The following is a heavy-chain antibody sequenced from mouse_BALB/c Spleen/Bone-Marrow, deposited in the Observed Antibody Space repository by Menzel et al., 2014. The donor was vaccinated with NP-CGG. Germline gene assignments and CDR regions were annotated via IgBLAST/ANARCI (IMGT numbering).Heavy chain of an antibody. J-gene: IGHJ3*01. D-gene: IGHD2-4*01. CDR2: INPYNGDT. Sequence: EVQLQQSGPELVKPGASVKISCTASGYSFTGYFMNWVMQSHGKSLEWIGRINPYNGDTFYNQKFKGKATLTVDKSSNTALMDLRSLASEDSAVYYCARIYDYDRGSWFAYWGQGTLVTVSA. CDR1: GYSFTGYF. CDR3: ARIYDYDRGSWFAY. V-gene: IGHV1-20*02.